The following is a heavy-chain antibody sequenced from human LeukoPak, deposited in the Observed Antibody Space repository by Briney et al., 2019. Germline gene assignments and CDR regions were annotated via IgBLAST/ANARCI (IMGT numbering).Heavy chain of an antibody. CDR3: ASRPADTTWYGVFDY. CDR2: IFNTGNT. D-gene: IGHD3-10*01. J-gene: IGHJ4*02. V-gene: IGHV4-59*11. CDR1: GGSINSHY. Sequence: SETLSLTCSVSGGSINSHYWSWIRQPPGKRLEWIGYIFNTGNTNYNPSLASRVTMSVDTSRAQFFPRLSPVTAADTAIYYCASRPADTTWYGVFDYWSQGTLVTASS.